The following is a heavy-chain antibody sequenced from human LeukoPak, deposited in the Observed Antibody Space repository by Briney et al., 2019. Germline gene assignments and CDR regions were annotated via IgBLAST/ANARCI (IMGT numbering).Heavy chain of an antibody. CDR3: ARVSGWYGENYCDF. V-gene: IGHV1-18*01. J-gene: IGHJ4*02. CDR2: ISVYNGNT. D-gene: IGHD6-19*01. CDR1: GYTFINYG. Sequence: ASVKVSCKASGYTFINYGISWVRQAPGQGPEWMGWISVYNGNTNYAQKLQGRVTMTTDTSKSTAYMELRSLRSDDTAVYYCARVSGWYGENYCDFWGQGTLVTVSS.